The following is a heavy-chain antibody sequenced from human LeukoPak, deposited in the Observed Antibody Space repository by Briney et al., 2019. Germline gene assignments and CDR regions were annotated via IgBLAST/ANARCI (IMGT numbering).Heavy chain of an antibody. CDR3: AKDMEDTGATDRVDY. D-gene: IGHD5-18*01. Sequence: PGGSLRLSCAASGLTFSSYSMSWVRQAPEKGLEWVSAISCSGGSTYYADSVKRRFTIYRDNSKSTLYLQMNSLRAEDTAVYYCAKDMEDTGATDRVDYWGQGTLVTVSS. V-gene: IGHV3-23*01. J-gene: IGHJ4*02. CDR2: ISCSGGST. CDR1: GLTFSSYS.